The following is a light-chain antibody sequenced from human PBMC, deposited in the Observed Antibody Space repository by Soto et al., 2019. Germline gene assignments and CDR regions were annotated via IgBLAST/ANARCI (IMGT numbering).Light chain of an antibody. V-gene: IGKV1-39*01. CDR3: QQYGSSPS. J-gene: IGKJ5*01. CDR1: QSISSY. Sequence: DIQMPQSPSSLSASVGERVTSTCRASQSISSYLNWYQQKPGKAPKLLIYAASSLQSGVPDRFSGSGSGTDFTLTISRLEPEDFAVYYCQQYGSSPSFGQGTRLEIK. CDR2: AAS.